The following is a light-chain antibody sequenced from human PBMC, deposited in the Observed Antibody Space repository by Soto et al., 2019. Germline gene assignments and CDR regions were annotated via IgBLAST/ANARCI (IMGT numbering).Light chain of an antibody. CDR2: GVS. Sequence: EIVLTQSPATLSLSPGERATLSCRASQSVRSHLACVQQKPGQAPRLLMYGVSTRATGIPARFTGSGSGTEFTLTISSLQSEDFAVYYCQQYNNWPPITFGQGTRLEIK. J-gene: IGKJ5*01. V-gene: IGKV3-15*01. CDR3: QQYNNWPPIT. CDR1: QSVRSH.